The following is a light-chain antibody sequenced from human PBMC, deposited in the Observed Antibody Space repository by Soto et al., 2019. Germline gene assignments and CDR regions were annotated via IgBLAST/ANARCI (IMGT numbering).Light chain of an antibody. CDR1: QSISSW. CDR3: QQYNSYSPTT. CDR2: KAS. J-gene: IGKJ1*01. V-gene: IGKV1-5*03. Sequence: DIQMTQPPSTLSASVGDRVTITCRASQSISSWLAWYQQKPGKAPKLLIYKASSLESGVPSRFSGSGSGTEFTLTISSLQPDDFATYYCQQYNSYSPTTFGQGTKV.